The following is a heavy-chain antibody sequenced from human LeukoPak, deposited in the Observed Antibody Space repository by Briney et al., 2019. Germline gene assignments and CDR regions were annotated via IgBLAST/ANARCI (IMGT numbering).Heavy chain of an antibody. CDR2: IKEDGSEK. CDR3: ARFARSPDC. CDR1: GFTFSSYW. D-gene: IGHD3-10*01. Sequence: GGSLRLSCAASGFTFSSYWMTWARQAPGKGLEWVANIKEDGSEKNYVDSVKGRFTISRDNAKNSLYLQMNSLRAEDTAVYYCARFARSPDCWGQGTLVTVSS. J-gene: IGHJ4*02. V-gene: IGHV3-7*01.